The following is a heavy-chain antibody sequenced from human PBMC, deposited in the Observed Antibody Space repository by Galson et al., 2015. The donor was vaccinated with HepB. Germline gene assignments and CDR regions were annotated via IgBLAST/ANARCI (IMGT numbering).Heavy chain of an antibody. D-gene: IGHD2-8*01. CDR3: ARGLLDALPLGGWFDP. V-gene: IGHV1-69*01. CDR2: IIPIFGTA. Sequence: SGGTFSSYAISWVRQAPGQGLEWMGGIIPIFGTANYAQKFQGRVTITADESTSTAYMELSSLRSEDTAVYYCARGLLDALPLGGWFDPWGQGTLVTVSS. CDR1: GGTFSSYA. J-gene: IGHJ5*02.